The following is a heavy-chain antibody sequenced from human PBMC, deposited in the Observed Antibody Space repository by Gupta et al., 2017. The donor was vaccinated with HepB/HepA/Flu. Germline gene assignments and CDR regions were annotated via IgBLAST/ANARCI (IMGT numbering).Heavy chain of an antibody. CDR2: IRPRSGNT. V-gene: IGHV1-46*03. CDR1: GYTFTDYY. J-gene: IGHJ4*02. D-gene: IGHD1-1*01. Sequence: QAQLVQSGAEVKNTGASVKVSCMTSGYTFTDYYIHWVRQAPGQRLEWMGIIRPRSGNTQYKQKFQGRVTITRDTSTSTVYLEVSILGSEDTAIYYCAREPNESYKFDYWGQGTLVTVSS. CDR3: AREPNESYKFDY.